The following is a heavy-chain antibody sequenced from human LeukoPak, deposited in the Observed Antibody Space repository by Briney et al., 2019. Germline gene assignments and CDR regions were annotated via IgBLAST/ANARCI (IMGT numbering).Heavy chain of an antibody. J-gene: IGHJ4*02. V-gene: IGHV4-59*01. CDR1: GGSFSGYY. Sequence: PSETLSLTCAVYGGSFSGYYWSWIRQPPGKGLEWIAYIYYSGSTSYNPSLESRVTISVDTSKNQFSLKLSSVTAADTAVYYCARERGVGVGQWLVYDYWGQGTLVTVSS. CDR3: ARERGVGVGQWLVYDY. D-gene: IGHD6-19*01. CDR2: IYYSGST.